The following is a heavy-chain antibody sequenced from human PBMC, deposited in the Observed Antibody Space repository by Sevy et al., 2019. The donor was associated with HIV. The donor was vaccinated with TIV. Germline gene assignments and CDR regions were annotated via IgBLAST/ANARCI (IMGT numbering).Heavy chain of an antibody. V-gene: IGHV3-48*03. D-gene: IGHD6-13*01. Sequence: QLGGSLRLSCVASGFTFSSYEMNWVRQAPGKGLEWVSHISTSGSIIHYEDSVKGRFTISRDNAKNSLYLQMNSLRAEDTAVYYCAREDGSRQYFQYWGQGTLVTVSS. J-gene: IGHJ1*01. CDR2: ISTSGSII. CDR1: GFTFSSYE. CDR3: AREDGSRQYFQY.